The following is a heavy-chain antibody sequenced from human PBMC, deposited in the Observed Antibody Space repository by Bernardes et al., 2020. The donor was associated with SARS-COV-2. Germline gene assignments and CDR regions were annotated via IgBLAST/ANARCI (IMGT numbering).Heavy chain of an antibody. Sequence: SGTLSLTCTVSGGSISSDSYYWSWIRQHPGKGLEWIGYISYGGSTFYNPSLKSRITMSVDKSQNQFSLKLNSVTAADTAVYYCGRETLAYCGGDCYSAPFDYWGQGTLVTVSS. D-gene: IGHD2-21*02. CDR1: GGSISSDSYY. CDR3: GRETLAYCGGDCYSAPFDY. V-gene: IGHV4-31*03. J-gene: IGHJ4*02. CDR2: ISYGGST.